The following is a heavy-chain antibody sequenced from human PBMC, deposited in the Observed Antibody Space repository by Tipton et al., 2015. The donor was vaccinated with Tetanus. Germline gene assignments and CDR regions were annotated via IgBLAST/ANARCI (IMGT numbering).Heavy chain of an antibody. CDR3: ARGLPREPFYFDY. CDR1: GGTFSSYA. V-gene: IGHV1-69*01. J-gene: IGHJ4*02. Sequence: QLVQSGAEVKKPGSSVRVSCKTSGGTFSSYAISWVRQARGQGLEWMGGIFPLYGTANYAPDFQGRVTLTADESTGTAYMEMSSLRSEDTAVYYCARGLPREPFYFDYWGQGKQVTVSS. CDR2: IFPLYGTA. D-gene: IGHD1-26*01.